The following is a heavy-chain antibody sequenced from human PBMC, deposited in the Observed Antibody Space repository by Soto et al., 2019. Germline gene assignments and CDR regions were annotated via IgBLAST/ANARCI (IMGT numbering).Heavy chain of an antibody. CDR3: ASGPGRFGENYYYYGMGV. CDR1: GGTFSSYA. V-gene: IGHV1-69*13. D-gene: IGHD3-10*01. Sequence: SVKVSCKASGGTFSSYAISWVRQAPGQGLEWMGGIIPIFGTANYAQKFQGRVTITADESTSTAYMELSSLRSEDTAVYYCASGPGRFGENYYYYGMGVWGQGTTVTVSS. CDR2: IIPIFGTA. J-gene: IGHJ6*02.